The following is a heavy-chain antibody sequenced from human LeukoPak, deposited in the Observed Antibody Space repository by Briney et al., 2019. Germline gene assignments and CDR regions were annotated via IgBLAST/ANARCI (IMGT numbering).Heavy chain of an antibody. Sequence: GGSLRLSCEASGFSLSSYAFHWVRQAPGKGLEWVSYISPSSTRIDYAASVRGRFTISRDNAKSSLYLQVNSLRAEDTAVYYCARMNYVSSGWGAPFDDWGQGTLVTVSS. D-gene: IGHD1-7*01. CDR3: ARMNYVSSGWGAPFDD. CDR2: ISPSSTRI. V-gene: IGHV3-48*03. CDR1: GFSLSSYA. J-gene: IGHJ4*02.